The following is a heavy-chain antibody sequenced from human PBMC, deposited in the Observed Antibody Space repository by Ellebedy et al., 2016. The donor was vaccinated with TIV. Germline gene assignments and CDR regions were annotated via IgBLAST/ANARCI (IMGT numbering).Heavy chain of an antibody. Sequence: PGGSLRLSCAAPGFTFSNYAMTWVRQAPGKGLEWVSSISSSASYIYYADSVKGRFTISRDNAKNSLYLQMDSLRAEDTAVYECARVAVVVVPATGEDDWGQGTLVTVSS. J-gene: IGHJ4*02. CDR1: GFTFSNYA. CDR3: ARVAVVVVPATGEDD. CDR2: ISSSASYI. V-gene: IGHV3-21*01. D-gene: IGHD2-15*01.